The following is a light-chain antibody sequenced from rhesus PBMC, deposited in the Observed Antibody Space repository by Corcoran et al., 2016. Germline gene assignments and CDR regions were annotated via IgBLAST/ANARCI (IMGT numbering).Light chain of an antibody. Sequence: QAALTQPRSVSGSPGQSVTISCTGTSSDIGGYNYVSWYQQHPGTAPKLMIYEVSKRPSGVSDRFSGSKSGNTASLTISGLQAEDEADYYCSLYAGSNTYICGAGTRLTVL. CDR3: SLYAGSNTYI. V-gene: IGLV2-32*02. CDR1: SSDIGGYNY. J-gene: IGLJ1*01. CDR2: EVS.